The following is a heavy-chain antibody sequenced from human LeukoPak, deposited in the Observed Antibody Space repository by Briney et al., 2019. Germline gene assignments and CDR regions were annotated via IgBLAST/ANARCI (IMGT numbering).Heavy chain of an antibody. V-gene: IGHV1-2*02. CDR1: GYTFTGYY. Sequence: ASVKVSCKASGYTFTGYYMHWVRQAPGQGLEWMGWINPNSGGTNYAQKFQGRVTMTRDTSISTAYMELSRLRSDDTAVYYCASHTYYDFWSSFSEYYYYYYGMDVWGQGTTVTVSS. CDR2: INPNSGGT. D-gene: IGHD3-3*01. J-gene: IGHJ6*02. CDR3: ASHTYYDFWSSFSEYYYYYYGMDV.